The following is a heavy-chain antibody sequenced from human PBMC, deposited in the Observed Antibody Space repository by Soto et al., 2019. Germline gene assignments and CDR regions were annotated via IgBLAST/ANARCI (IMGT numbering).Heavy chain of an antibody. J-gene: IGHJ4*02. CDR2: IIPIFGTA. V-gene: IGHV1-69*01. Sequence: QVQLVQSGAEVKKPGSSVKVSCKASGGTFSSYAINWVRQPPGQGLEWMGEIIPIFGTANYAQKFQGRVTITADESTSTAYMELSSLRSEDTAVDYCAREGGRHAGGIDYWGQGTLVTVSS. CDR1: GGTFSSYA. CDR3: AREGGRHAGGIDY. D-gene: IGHD1-26*01.